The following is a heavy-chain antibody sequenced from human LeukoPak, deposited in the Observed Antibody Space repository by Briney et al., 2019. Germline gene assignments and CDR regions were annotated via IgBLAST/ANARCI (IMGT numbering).Heavy chain of an antibody. CDR3: AREYSSSSGWVGAFDI. Sequence: SETLSLTCTVSGGSISSSSYYWGWIRQPPGKGLEWIGSIYYSGSTYYNPSLKSRVTISVDRSKNQFSLKLSSVTAADTAVYYCAREYSSSSGWVGAFDIWGQGTMVTVSS. J-gene: IGHJ3*02. CDR2: IYYSGST. D-gene: IGHD6-6*01. CDR1: GGSISSSSYY. V-gene: IGHV4-39*07.